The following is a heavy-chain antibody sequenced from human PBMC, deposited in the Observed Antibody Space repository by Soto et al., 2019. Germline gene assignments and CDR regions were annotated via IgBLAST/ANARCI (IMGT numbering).Heavy chain of an antibody. CDR3: ARDLRYCSGGSCYSDYWYFDL. D-gene: IGHD2-15*01. V-gene: IGHV1-69*04. Sequence: SVNVSCKSAVGTFSSDTSSWLRQANRQGLEWMGRIIPILGIANYAQKFQGRVTITADKSTSTAYMELSSLRSEDTAVYYCARDLRYCSGGSCYSDYWYFDLWGRGTLVTVSS. CDR1: VGTFSSDT. CDR2: IIPILGIA. J-gene: IGHJ2*01.